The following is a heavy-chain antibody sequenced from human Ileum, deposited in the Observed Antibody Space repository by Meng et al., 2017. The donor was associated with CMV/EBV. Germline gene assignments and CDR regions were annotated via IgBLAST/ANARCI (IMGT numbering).Heavy chain of an antibody. CDR1: GFSISSFG. CDR2: IRYDGTYK. J-gene: IGHJ6*02. V-gene: IGHV3-30*02. CDR3: AKDLDYMGGMDV. Sequence: GESLKISCEASGFSISSFGMHWVRQAPGKGLEWLAFIRYDGTYKFYAGSVRGRFIISRDNSKNTVYLQMRSLGLEDRAVYYCAKDLDYMGGMDVWGQGNTVTGAS. D-gene: IGHD4-11*01.